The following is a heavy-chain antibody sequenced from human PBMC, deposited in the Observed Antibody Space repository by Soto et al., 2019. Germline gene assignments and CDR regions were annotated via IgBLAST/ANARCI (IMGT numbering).Heavy chain of an antibody. J-gene: IGHJ5*02. V-gene: IGHV4-34*01. Sequence: PSETLSLTCAVYGGSFSGYYWSWIRQPPGKGLEWIGEINHSGSTNYNPSLKSRVTISVDTSKNQFSLKLSSVTAADTAVYYCARGTSYYGSGSYSPYIDWFDPWGQGTLVTVSS. D-gene: IGHD3-10*01. CDR3: ARGTSYYGSGSYSPYIDWFDP. CDR2: INHSGST. CDR1: GGSFSGYY.